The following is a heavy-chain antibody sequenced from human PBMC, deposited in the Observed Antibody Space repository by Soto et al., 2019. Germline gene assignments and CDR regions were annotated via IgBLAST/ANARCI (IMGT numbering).Heavy chain of an antibody. J-gene: IGHJ4*02. CDR2: MNPSSGYT. D-gene: IGHD1-26*01. Sequence: SVKVSCKASEYTFTDYDINWVRLATGQGLEWMGWMNPSSGYTGYAQKFQGRVTMTWDTSISTAYMELSSLTSADTAVYYCARFVRHQLPTIDYWGQGALVTVS. V-gene: IGHV1-8*01. CDR3: ARFVRHQLPTIDY. CDR1: EYTFTDYD.